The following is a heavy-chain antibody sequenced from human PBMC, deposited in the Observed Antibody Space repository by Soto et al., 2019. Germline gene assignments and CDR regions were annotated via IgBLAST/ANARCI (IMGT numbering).Heavy chain of an antibody. Sequence: ASVKVSCKASGYTFTSYGISWVRQAPGQGLEWMGWISAYNGNTNYAQKLQGRVTMTTDTSTSTAYMELRSLRSDDTAVYYCARDLRVAAAGSLRADDYYYYGMDVWGQGTTVTVSS. CDR3: ARDLRVAAAGSLRADDYYYYGMDV. CDR2: ISAYNGNT. J-gene: IGHJ6*02. V-gene: IGHV1-18*01. CDR1: GYTFTSYG. D-gene: IGHD6-13*01.